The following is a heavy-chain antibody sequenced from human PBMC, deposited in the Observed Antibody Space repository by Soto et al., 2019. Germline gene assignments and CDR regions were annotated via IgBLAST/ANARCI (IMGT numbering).Heavy chain of an antibody. D-gene: IGHD2-2*01. CDR3: ARDRSWVEDIVVVPAATRQYYYGMDV. CDR2: ISAYNGNT. V-gene: IGHV1-18*01. Sequence: ASVKVSCKASGYTFTSYGISWFRQAHGQGLEWMGWISAYNGNTNYAQKLQGRVTMTTDTSTSTAYMELRSLRSDDTAVYYCARDRSWVEDIVVVPAATRQYYYGMDVWGQGTTVTVSS. CDR1: GYTFTSYG. J-gene: IGHJ6*02.